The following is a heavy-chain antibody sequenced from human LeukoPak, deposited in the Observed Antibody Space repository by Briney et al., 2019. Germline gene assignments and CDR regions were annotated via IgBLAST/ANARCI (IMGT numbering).Heavy chain of an antibody. J-gene: IGHJ4*02. CDR3: GTERVYSYGSYYFDY. CDR2: IYTSGST. D-gene: IGHD5-18*01. CDR1: GGSISSYY. V-gene: IGHV4-4*07. Sequence: SETLSLTCTVSGGSISSYYCSWIRQPAGKGLEWIGRIYTSGSTNYNPSLKSRVTTSVETSKNQFSLKLSSVAAAEEAVYYWGTERVYSYGSYYFDYWGQGSLVTVSS.